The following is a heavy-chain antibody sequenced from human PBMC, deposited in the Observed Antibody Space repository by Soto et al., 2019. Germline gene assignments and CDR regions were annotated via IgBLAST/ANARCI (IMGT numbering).Heavy chain of an antibody. CDR2: VWSDGNKK. Sequence: QVQLVESGGGVVQPGGSLRLSCAASGFTFSNYGLHWVRQAPDKGLEWVGAVWSDGNKKMYGDSVKGRFIISRDNSKNTMYLYMNSLRAEDTAIYYCVRGYPEVDFDFWGQGILATVSS. CDR1: GFTFSNYG. J-gene: IGHJ4*02. CDR3: VRGYPEVDFDF. D-gene: IGHD2-2*01. V-gene: IGHV3-33*01.